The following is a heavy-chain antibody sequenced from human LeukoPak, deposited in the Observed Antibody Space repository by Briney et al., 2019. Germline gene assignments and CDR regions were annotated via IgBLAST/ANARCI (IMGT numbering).Heavy chain of an antibody. J-gene: IGHJ4*02. Sequence: GGSLRLSCAASGFTVSSNYMSWVRQAPGKGLEWMAFIQYDGSDKFYADSVKGRFTISRDNSKNTLYLQMNSLRAEDTAVYYCRDPFDYWGQGTLVTVSS. CDR2: IQYDGSDK. CDR1: GFTVSSNY. V-gene: IGHV3-30*02. CDR3: RDPFDY.